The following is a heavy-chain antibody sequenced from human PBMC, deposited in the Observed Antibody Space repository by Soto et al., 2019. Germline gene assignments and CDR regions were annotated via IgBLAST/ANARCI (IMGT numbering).Heavy chain of an antibody. D-gene: IGHD4-17*01. J-gene: IGHJ4*02. CDR3: TPDYGDGQSDY. V-gene: IGHV3-15*07. Sequence: SLRLSCAASGFTFSNAWMNWVRQAPGKGLEWVGRIKSKTDGGTTDYAAPVKGRFTISRDDSKNTLYLQMNSLKTEDTAVYYCTPDYGDGQSDYWGQGTLVTVSS. CDR2: IKSKTDGGTT. CDR1: GFTFSNAW.